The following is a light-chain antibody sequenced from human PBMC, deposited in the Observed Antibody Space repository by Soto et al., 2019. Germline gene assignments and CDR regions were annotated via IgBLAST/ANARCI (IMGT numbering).Light chain of an antibody. J-gene: IGKJ4*01. Sequence: ETVMTQSPATLSVSPGERATLSCRASQSVSTNLAWYQQKPGQAPRLLIYAASTRATGIPTRFRGSGSGTEFTLTINSLQPEDFAVYYCQQYTDWPALTFRGGTKVE. CDR1: QSVSTN. V-gene: IGKV3-15*01. CDR2: AAS. CDR3: QQYTDWPALT.